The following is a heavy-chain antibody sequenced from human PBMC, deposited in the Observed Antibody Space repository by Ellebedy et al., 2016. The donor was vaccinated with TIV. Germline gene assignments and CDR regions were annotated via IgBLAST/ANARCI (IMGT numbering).Heavy chain of an antibody. CDR3: ASPSPYCGGDCPFDY. CDR2: IIPIFGTA. Sequence: SVKVSXKASGGTFSSYAISWVRQAPGQGLEWMGGIIPIFGTANYAQKFQGRVTITADESTSTAYMELSSLRSEDTAVYYCASPSPYCGGDCPFDYWGQGTLVTVSS. J-gene: IGHJ4*02. CDR1: GGTFSSYA. V-gene: IGHV1-69*13. D-gene: IGHD2-21*01.